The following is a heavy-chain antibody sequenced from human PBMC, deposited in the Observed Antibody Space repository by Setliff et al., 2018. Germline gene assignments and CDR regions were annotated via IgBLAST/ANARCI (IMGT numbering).Heavy chain of an antibody. CDR1: GFTFSDYY. CDR3: ARAHRYFSDTSGYFYDQGRSAFDV. V-gene: IGHV3-11*01. CDR2: ITSSGDTM. Sequence: GGSLRLSCAASGFTFSDYYTSWIRQAPGKGLEWVSYITSSGDTMNYADSVKGRFTISRDNAKNSMYLQMNSLGAEDTALYYCARAHRYFSDTSGYFYDQGRSAFDVWGQGTMVTVSS. D-gene: IGHD3-22*01. J-gene: IGHJ3*01.